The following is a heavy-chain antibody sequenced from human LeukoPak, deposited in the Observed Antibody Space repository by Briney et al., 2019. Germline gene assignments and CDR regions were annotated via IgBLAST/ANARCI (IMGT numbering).Heavy chain of an antibody. CDR3: ASGDDFWSRYSFDY. D-gene: IGHD3-3*01. CDR1: GFTFSSYE. CDR2: ISSSGSTI. V-gene: IGHV3-48*03. J-gene: IGHJ4*02. Sequence: PGGSLRLSCAASGFTFSSYEMNWVRQAPGKGLEWVSYISSSGSTIYYAESIKGRFTISRDNAKNSLYLQMHSLRAEDTAIYYCASGDDFWSRYSFDYWGQETLVTVSS.